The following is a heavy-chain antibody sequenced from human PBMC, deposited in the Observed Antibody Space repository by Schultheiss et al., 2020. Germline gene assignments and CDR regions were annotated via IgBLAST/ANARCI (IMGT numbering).Heavy chain of an antibody. V-gene: IGHV4-30-2*01. Sequence: SETLSLTCAVSGGSISSGGYSWSWIRQPPGKGLEWIGYIYHSGSTYYNPSLKSRVTISVDTSKNQFSLKLSSVTAADTAVYYCARGNGNGDYDWFDPWGQGTLVTVSS. CDR2: IYHSGST. J-gene: IGHJ5*02. CDR1: GGSISSGGYS. D-gene: IGHD4-17*01. CDR3: ARGNGNGDYDWFDP.